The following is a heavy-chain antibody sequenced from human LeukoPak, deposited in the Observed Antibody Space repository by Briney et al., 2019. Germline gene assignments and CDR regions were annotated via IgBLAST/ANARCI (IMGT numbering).Heavy chain of an antibody. J-gene: IGHJ4*02. CDR3: AKDRGITMIVVVNPAYYFDY. CDR2: IRYDGSNK. D-gene: IGHD3-22*01. V-gene: IGHV3-30*02. Sequence: GGSLRLSCAASGFTFSSYGMHWVRQAPGKGLEWVAFIRYDGSNKYYADSVKGRFTISRDNSKNTLYLQMNSLRAEDTAVYYCAKDRGITMIVVVNPAYYFDYWGQGTLVTVSS. CDR1: GFTFSSYG.